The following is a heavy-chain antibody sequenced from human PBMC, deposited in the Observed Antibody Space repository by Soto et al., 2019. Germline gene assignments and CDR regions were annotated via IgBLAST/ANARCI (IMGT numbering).Heavy chain of an antibody. Sequence: QVQLQESGPGLVKPSETLSLTCTVSGGSISSYYWSWIRQPPGKGLEWIGYIYYSGITNYNPSLKSRVTISVDTSKNQFTLKLRSVTAADTAAYYCARRYGGKLEYWGQGTIVTVSS. CDR3: ARRYGGKLEY. CDR1: GGSISSYY. D-gene: IGHD1-26*01. CDR2: IYYSGIT. V-gene: IGHV4-59*08. J-gene: IGHJ4*02.